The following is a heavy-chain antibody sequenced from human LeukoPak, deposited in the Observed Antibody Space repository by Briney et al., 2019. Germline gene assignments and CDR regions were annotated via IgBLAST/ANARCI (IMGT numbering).Heavy chain of an antibody. CDR3: ANPAGYFDSSGYDVDY. CDR1: GXTLSTYA. D-gene: IGHD3-22*01. CDR2: IVGSSGNT. V-gene: IGHV3-23*01. J-gene: IGHJ4*02. Sequence: GGXLXLSCXVSGXTLSTYAXTWVRQAPGKGLEWXSSIVGSSGNTYYADSVKGRFTISGDNSENTLYLQMSSLRAEDTAVYYCANPAGYFDSSGYDVDYWGQGTLVTVSS.